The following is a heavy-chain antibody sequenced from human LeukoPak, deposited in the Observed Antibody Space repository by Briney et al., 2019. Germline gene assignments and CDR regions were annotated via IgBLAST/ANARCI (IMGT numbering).Heavy chain of an antibody. CDR2: ISYDGSNK. Sequence: GASLRLSCAASGFTFSSYAMHWVRQAPGKGLEWVAVISYDGSNKYYADSVKGRFTISRDNSKNTLYLQVNSLRAEDTAVYYCAKDPLPLIAAAGYFDYWGQGTLSPSPQ. CDR3: AKDPLPLIAAAGYFDY. V-gene: IGHV3-30-3*01. CDR1: GFTFSSYA. D-gene: IGHD6-13*01. J-gene: IGHJ4*02.